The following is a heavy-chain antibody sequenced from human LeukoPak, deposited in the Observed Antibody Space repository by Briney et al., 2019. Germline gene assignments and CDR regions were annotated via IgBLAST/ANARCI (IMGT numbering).Heavy chain of an antibody. D-gene: IGHD1-1*01. CDR1: GYTFTGYY. CDR2: INPNSGGT. V-gene: IGHV1-2*02. CDR3: ARSHYPYTVYTPDY. J-gene: IGHJ4*02. Sequence: ASVKVSCKASGYTFTGYYMHWVRQAPGQGLEWMGWINPNSGGTNYAQKFQGRVTMTRDTSISTAYMELSRLRSDDTAVYYCARSHYPYTVYTPDYWGQGTLVTVSS.